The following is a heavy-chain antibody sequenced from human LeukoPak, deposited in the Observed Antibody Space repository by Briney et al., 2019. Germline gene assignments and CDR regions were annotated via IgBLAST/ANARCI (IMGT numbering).Heavy chain of an antibody. J-gene: IGHJ6*02. CDR2: ISAYNGNT. V-gene: IGHV1-18*04. Sequence: ASVTVSCKASGYSFTDSYIHWVPQAPGQGLEWMGWISAYNGNTNYAQKLRGRVTMTTDTATSTAYMELRSLRSDDTAVYYCARTMYSGGYYYGMDVWGQGTTVTVSS. D-gene: IGHD3-10*02. CDR1: GYSFTDSY. CDR3: ARTMYSGGYYYGMDV.